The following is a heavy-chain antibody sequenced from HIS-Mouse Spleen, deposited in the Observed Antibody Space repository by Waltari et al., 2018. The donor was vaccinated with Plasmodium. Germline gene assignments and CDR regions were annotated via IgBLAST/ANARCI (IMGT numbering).Heavy chain of an antibody. CDR2: IKKDGSEK. Sequence: EVQLVESGGGLVQPGGSLRLSCAASGFTFSSYWMSWVRQAPGKGVEWVAKIKKDGSEKYYLDSVKGRFTISRDNAKNSLYLQMNSLRAEDTAVYYCASSWYWYFDLWGRGTLVTVSS. CDR1: GFTFSSYW. J-gene: IGHJ2*01. D-gene: IGHD6-13*01. CDR3: ASSWYWYFDL. V-gene: IGHV3-7*01.